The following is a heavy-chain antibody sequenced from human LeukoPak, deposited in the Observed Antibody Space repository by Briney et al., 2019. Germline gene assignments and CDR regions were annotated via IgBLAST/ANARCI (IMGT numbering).Heavy chain of an antibody. V-gene: IGHV4-34*01. CDR2: INHSGST. CDR1: GGSFSGYY. J-gene: IGHJ5*02. CDR3: ARGVSPSRYYYGSGRGFDP. D-gene: IGHD3-10*01. Sequence: PSETLSLTCAVYGGSFSGYYWSWIRQPPGKGLEWIGEINHSGSTNYNPSLKSRVTISVDTSKNQFSLKLSSVTAADTAVYYCARGVSPSRYYYGSGRGFDPWGQGTLVTVSS.